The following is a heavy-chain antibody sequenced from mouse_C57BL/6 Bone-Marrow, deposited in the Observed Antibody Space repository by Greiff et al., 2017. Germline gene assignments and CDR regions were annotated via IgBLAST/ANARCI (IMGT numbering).Heavy chain of an antibody. V-gene: IGHV1-81*01. Sequence: QVQLQQSGAELARPGASVKLSCKASGYTFTSYGISWVKQRTGQGLEWIGEIYPRRGNTYYNEKFKGKATLTAHKSSSTAYMELRSLTSEDSAVYVCARPCITTVVDYWGQGTTLTVSS. CDR1: GYTFTSYG. CDR3: ARPCITTVVDY. CDR2: IYPRRGNT. D-gene: IGHD1-1*01. J-gene: IGHJ2*01.